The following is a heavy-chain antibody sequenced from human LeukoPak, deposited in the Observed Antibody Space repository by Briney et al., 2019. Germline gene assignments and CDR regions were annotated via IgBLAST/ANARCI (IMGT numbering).Heavy chain of an antibody. V-gene: IGHV4-39*07. CDR2: MYYGVTS. Sequence: SETLSLTCTVSGVSISSSSYFWGWLRQPPGKGLEWIGSMYYGVTSYYNPSLKSRVTISVDTSNNQFSLKVNSVTAADTAMYYCVRDAGHQLSRRNYYAMDVWGQGTTVTVSS. CDR3: VRDAGHQLSRRNYYAMDV. CDR1: GVSISSSSYF. D-gene: IGHD2-2*01. J-gene: IGHJ6*02.